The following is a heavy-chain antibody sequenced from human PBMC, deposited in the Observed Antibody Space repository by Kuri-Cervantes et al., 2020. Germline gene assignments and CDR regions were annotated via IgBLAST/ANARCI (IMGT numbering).Heavy chain of an antibody. CDR2: IRYDGSNK. D-gene: IGHD3-10*01. J-gene: IGHJ4*02. Sequence: GGSLRLSCAASGFTFSSYGMHWVRQAPGKGLEWVAFIRYDGSNKYYADSVKGRFTISRDNSKNTLYLQMNSLRAEDTAVYYCASTMVRGRIFDYWGQGTLVTVSS. CDR1: GFTFSSYG. V-gene: IGHV3-30*02. CDR3: ASTMVRGRIFDY.